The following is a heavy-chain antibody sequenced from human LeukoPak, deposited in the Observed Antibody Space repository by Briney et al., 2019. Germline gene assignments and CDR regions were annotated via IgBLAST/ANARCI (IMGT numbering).Heavy chain of an antibody. Sequence: SETLSLTCTVSGGSVTSHYSSWLRQPPGKGLEWIGYISYSGSSSYNPSLRSRVTMSLDTSKNQFSLELSSVSAADTAVYYCARDPLGGSYSDYWGQGTLVTVSS. J-gene: IGHJ4*02. D-gene: IGHD1-26*01. V-gene: IGHV4-59*02. CDR1: GGSVTSHY. CDR3: ARDPLGGSYSDY. CDR2: ISYSGSS.